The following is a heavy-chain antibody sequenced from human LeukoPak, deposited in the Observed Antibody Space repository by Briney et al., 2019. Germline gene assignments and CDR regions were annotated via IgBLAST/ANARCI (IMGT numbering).Heavy chain of an antibody. V-gene: IGHV4-59*01. D-gene: IGHD6-13*01. CDR3: AREGEAAGYVDY. Sequence: SETLSLTCTVSGGSISSYYWSWIRQPPGKGLEWIGYIYYSGSTNYNPSLKSRVTISVDTSKNQFSLKLSSVTAADTAVYYCAREGEAAGYVDYWGQGTLVTVSS. CDR2: IYYSGST. J-gene: IGHJ4*02. CDR1: GGSISSYY.